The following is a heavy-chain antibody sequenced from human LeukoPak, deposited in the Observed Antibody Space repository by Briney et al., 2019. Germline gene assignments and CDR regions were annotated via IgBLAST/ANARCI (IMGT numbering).Heavy chain of an antibody. D-gene: IGHD6-19*01. CDR3: ARDPYKGYSSGWSRIGFDP. V-gene: IGHV4-34*01. CDR1: GGSFSGYY. CDR2: INHSGST. Sequence: SETLSLTCAVYGGSFSGYYWSWIRQPPGKGLEWIGEINHSGSTNYNPSLKSRVTISVDTSKNQFSLKLSSVTAADTAVYYCARDPYKGYSSGWSRIGFDPWGQGTLVTVSS. J-gene: IGHJ5*02.